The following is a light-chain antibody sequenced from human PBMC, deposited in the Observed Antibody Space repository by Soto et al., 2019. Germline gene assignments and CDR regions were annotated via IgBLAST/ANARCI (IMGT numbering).Light chain of an antibody. CDR1: QDISNY. CDR2: DAS. V-gene: IGKV1-33*01. J-gene: IGKJ4*01. CDR3: QQYDHLPLT. Sequence: DIQMTQSPSSLSASVGDRVTITCQASQDISNYLNWYQQKPGKAPKLLIYDASNLETGVPSRFSGSGSGTDFTLTISSLQPEDIATYYCQQYDHLPLTFGGGTKVEIK.